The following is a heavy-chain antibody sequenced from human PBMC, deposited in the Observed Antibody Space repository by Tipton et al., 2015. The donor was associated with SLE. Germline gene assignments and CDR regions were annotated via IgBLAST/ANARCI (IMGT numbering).Heavy chain of an antibody. Sequence: TLSLTCTVSGDSISNHYWAWIRQPPGKGLEWIAYSYYSGATNSNPSLKSRVTISVDTSKSQFSLKLRSVTAADTAVYYCATQYYDFWSHAFDIWGPGTMVTVSS. J-gene: IGHJ3*02. CDR2: SYYSGAT. CDR3: ATQYYDFWSHAFDI. CDR1: GDSISNHY. V-gene: IGHV4-59*08. D-gene: IGHD3-3*01.